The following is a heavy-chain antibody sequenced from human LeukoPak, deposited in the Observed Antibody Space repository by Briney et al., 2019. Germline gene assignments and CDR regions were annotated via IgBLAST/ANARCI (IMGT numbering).Heavy chain of an antibody. Sequence: GGSLRLSCGASGFTFSSYSMNWVRQAPGKGLEWVSCISSSSSYIYYADSVKGRFTISRDNAKNSVYLQMSGLTTEDTAVHYCTRLAAAGSGRWAPDYWGQGTLVTVSS. CDR2: ISSSSSYI. D-gene: IGHD1-14*01. CDR3: TRLAAAGSGRWAPDY. CDR1: GFTFSSYS. J-gene: IGHJ4*02. V-gene: IGHV3-21*06.